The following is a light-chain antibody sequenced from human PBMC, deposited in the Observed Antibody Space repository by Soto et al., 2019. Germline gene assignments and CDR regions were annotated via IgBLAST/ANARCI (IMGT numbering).Light chain of an antibody. J-gene: IGKJ3*01. Sequence: ELVLTQSPGTLSLSPGERATLSCRASQSVNNNYLAWYQQKPGQAPRLLIYGASSRATGIPDRFTGSGSGTDFTLSIDRLEPEDFAVYYCQLYDASPPVTFGPGTKVDT. CDR2: GAS. V-gene: IGKV3-20*01. CDR3: QLYDASPPVT. CDR1: QSVNNNY.